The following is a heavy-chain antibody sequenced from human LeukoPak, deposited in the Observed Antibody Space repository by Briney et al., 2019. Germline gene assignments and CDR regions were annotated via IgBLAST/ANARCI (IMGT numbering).Heavy chain of an antibody. Sequence: PSETLSLTCAVSGGSISSSNWWSWVRQPPGKGLEWIGEIYHSGSTNYNPSLKSRVTISVDKSKNQFSLKLSSVTAADTAVYYCARAEFGRWLQSSAYYYYMDVWGKGTTVTVSS. CDR2: IYHSGST. J-gene: IGHJ6*03. CDR3: ARAEFGRWLQSSAYYYYMDV. D-gene: IGHD5-24*01. CDR1: GGSISSSNW. V-gene: IGHV4-4*02.